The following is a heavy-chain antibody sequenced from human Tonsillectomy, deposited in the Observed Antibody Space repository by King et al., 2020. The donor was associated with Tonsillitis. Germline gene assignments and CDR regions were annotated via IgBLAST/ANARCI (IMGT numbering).Heavy chain of an antibody. V-gene: IGHV1-18*01. CDR2: ISAYNGNT. CDR1: GYTFTSYG. CDR3: ARDGVRSLEVVTATVYYYYGMDV. Sequence: VQLVESGAEVKKPGASVKVSCKASGYTFTSYGISWVRQAPGQGLEWMGWISAYNGNTNYAQKLQGRVTMTTDTSTSTAYMELRSLRSDDTAVYYCARDGVRSLEVVTATVYYYYGMDVWGQGATVTVSS. D-gene: IGHD2-21*02. J-gene: IGHJ6*02.